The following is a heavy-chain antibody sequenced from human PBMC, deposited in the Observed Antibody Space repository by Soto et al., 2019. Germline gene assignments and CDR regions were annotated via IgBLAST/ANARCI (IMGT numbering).Heavy chain of an antibody. V-gene: IGHV1-18*01. CDR1: GYTFTSYG. J-gene: IGHJ4*02. Sequence: GASVKVSCKASGYTFTSYGISWVRQAPGQGLEWMGWISAYNGNTNYAQKFQGRVTITADKSTSTAYMELSSLRSEDTAVYYCARDRGGDDPPLDYWGQGTLVTVSS. CDR3: ARDRGGDDPPLDY. D-gene: IGHD3-16*01. CDR2: ISAYNGNT.